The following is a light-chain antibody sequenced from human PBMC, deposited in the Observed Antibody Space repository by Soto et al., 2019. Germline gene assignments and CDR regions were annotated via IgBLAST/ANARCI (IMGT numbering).Light chain of an antibody. Sequence: EIVMTQSPATLSVSPGERATLSCRASQSISSNLAWYQQRPGQAPRLLISGASTRTTGIPARFSGSGSGTEFTLTISSLQSEDFADYYCQQYNHWPRTFGLGTKVEIK. CDR2: GAS. CDR3: QQYNHWPRT. J-gene: IGKJ1*01. V-gene: IGKV3-15*01. CDR1: QSISSN.